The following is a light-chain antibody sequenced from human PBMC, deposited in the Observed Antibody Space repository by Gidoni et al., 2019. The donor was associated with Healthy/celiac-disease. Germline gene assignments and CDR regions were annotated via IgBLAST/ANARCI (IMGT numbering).Light chain of an antibody. CDR2: DAS. CDR1: HSVSSY. CDR3: KQRSNWPPYT. Sequence: EIVLTQSPATLSWSPGARATLPCRASHSVSSYLAWYQQKPGQAPRLLIYDASNSATGIPARFIGSGSGTDFSFPISSLEHEDCAVYYCKQRSNWPPYTFGQGTKLEIK. V-gene: IGKV3-11*01. J-gene: IGKJ2*01.